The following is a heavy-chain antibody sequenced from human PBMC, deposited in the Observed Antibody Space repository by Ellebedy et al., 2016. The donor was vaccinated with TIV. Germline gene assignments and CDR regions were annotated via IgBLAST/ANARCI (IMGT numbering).Heavy chain of an antibody. J-gene: IGHJ4*02. CDR3: TTGRSRGY. Sequence: GESLKISCAASGFTFTDAWMTWVRQGPGKGLEWVGRIKSNTVGETRDYAAPVKGRFTISMDDSKRTLFLQMNSLNAEDTAVYYCTTGRSRGYWGQGTLVTVSS. D-gene: IGHD6-25*01. CDR1: GFTFTDAW. V-gene: IGHV3-15*01. CDR2: IKSNTVGETR.